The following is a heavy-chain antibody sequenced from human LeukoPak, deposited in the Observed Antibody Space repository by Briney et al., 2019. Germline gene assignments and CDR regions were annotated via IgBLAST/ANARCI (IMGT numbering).Heavy chain of an antibody. V-gene: IGHV3-23*01. CDR1: GFTFSSYA. J-gene: IGHJ4*02. CDR2: ISGST. D-gene: IGHD3-22*01. Sequence: PGGSLRLPCAASGFTFSSYAMSWVRQGPGKGLEWVSAISGSTYYADSVKGRFTISRDNSKNTLYLQMNSLRAEDTAVYYCARFSDNDYWGQGTLVTVSS. CDR3: ARFSDNDY.